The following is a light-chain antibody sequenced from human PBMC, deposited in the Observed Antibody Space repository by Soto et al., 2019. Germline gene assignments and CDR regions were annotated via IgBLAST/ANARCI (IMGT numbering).Light chain of an antibody. J-gene: IGLJ1*01. V-gene: IGLV1-47*02. CDR1: GSKIESNS. Sequence: QSLRNPPPSTSGTAGEVVTISCAGGGSKIESNSVYWYQHLPRMAPKLVSYYNNQRPSGVTDRLSGSRSGTSASMAIVGLRSEDEAVYYCAAWEASLSACVFGNGTKFTVL. CDR3: AAWEASLSACV. CDR2: YNN.